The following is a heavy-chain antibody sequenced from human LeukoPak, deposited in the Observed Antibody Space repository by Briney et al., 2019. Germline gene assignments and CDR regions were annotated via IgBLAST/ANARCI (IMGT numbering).Heavy chain of an antibody. D-gene: IGHD3-3*01. V-gene: IGHV3-74*01. J-gene: IGHJ6*03. Sequence: GGSLTLSCVTFGFTFSGYWMHWVRQGPEKGLELVSRIDNDGHGIIYADSVKGRFTTSRDNVKNPLYLQMNSLGVEDTAVYYCAAGGGWDPSFGVVTHIDAWGKGTTVVVS. CDR3: AAGGGWDPSFGVVTHIDA. CDR2: IDNDGHGI. CDR1: GFTFSGYW.